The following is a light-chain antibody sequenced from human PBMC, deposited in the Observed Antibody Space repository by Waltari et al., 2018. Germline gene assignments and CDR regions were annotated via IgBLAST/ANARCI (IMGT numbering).Light chain of an antibody. CDR2: LGS. Sequence: DIVMTQSPLSLPVTPGAPASISCRSSQSLLHSNGNNDLNWYLQKPGQSPQVLIYLGSNRASGVPDRFSGSGSGTDFTLKISRVEAEDVGVYYCMQAIQARTFGQGTKVEVK. CDR3: MQAIQART. V-gene: IGKV2-28*01. CDR1: QSLLHSNGNND. J-gene: IGKJ1*01.